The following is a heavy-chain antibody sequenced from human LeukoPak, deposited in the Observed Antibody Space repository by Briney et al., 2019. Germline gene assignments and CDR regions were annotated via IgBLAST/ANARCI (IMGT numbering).Heavy chain of an antibody. CDR2: IRYDGSNK. CDR3: ARDRVAVATGVDY. CDR1: GFTFSSYG. V-gene: IGHV3-33*01. J-gene: IGHJ4*02. D-gene: IGHD6-19*01. Sequence: PGRSLRLSCAASGFTFSSYGMHWARQAPGKGLEWVAVIRYDGSNKYYADSVKGRFTISRDNSKNTLYLQMNSLRAEDTAVYYCARDRVAVATGVDYWGQGTLVTVSS.